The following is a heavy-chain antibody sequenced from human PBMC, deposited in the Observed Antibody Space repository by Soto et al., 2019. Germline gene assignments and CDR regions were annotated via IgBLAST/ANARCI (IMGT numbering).Heavy chain of an antibody. CDR2: IYYSGST. CDR3: ARLPFVVVVAVITGWFDP. CDR1: GGSISSSSYY. Sequence: QLQLQESGPGLVKPSETLSLTCTVSGGSISSSSYYWGWIRQPPGKGLEWIGSIYYSGSTYYNPSLKSRVTISVDTSKNQFSLKLSSVTAADTAVYYCARLPFVVVVAVITGWFDPWGQGTLVTVSS. D-gene: IGHD2-15*01. J-gene: IGHJ5*02. V-gene: IGHV4-39*01.